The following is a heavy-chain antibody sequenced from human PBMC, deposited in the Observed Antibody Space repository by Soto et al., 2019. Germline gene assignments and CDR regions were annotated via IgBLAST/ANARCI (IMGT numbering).Heavy chain of an antibody. D-gene: IGHD2-2*01. J-gene: IGHJ6*03. V-gene: IGHV3-23*01. CDR1: GFTFSSYA. CDR3: AKVGSDIVVVPAATYYYYYMDV. CDR2: ISGSGGST. Sequence: PGGSLRHSCGALGFTFSSYAMSWVRQAPGKGLEWVSAISGSGGSTYYADSVKGRFTISRDNSKNTLYLQMNGLRAEDTAVYYCAKVGSDIVVVPAATYYYYYMDVWGKGTTVTVSS.